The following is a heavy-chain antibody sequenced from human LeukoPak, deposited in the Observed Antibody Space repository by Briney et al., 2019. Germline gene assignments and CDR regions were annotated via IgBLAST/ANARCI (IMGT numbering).Heavy chain of an antibody. Sequence: SETLSLTCAVYGGSFSGYYWSWIRHPPGKGRECIGENNQRGSYHYLPSLNSRATISLHTPKNQFSLTPSSVTAAHTAVYFCASSRVVPAARTFHYWRQGTLVTVSS. CDR3: ASSRVVPAARTFHY. J-gene: IGHJ4*02. V-gene: IGHV4-34*01. CDR2: NNQRGSY. CDR1: GGSFSGYY. D-gene: IGHD2-2*01.